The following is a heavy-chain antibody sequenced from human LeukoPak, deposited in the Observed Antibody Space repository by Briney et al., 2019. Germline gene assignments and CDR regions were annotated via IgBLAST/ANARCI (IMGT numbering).Heavy chain of an antibody. CDR3: AKDRVRTTVTIFLSY. D-gene: IGHD4-17*01. CDR1: GFTFSSCA. V-gene: IGHV3-23*01. CDR2: ISGSGGST. Sequence: PGGSLRLSCAASGFTFSSCAMSWVRQAPGKGLEWVSAISGSGGSTYYADSVKGRFTISRDNSKNTLYLQMNSLRAEDTAVYYCAKDRVRTTVTIFLSYGGQGTLVTVSS. J-gene: IGHJ4*02.